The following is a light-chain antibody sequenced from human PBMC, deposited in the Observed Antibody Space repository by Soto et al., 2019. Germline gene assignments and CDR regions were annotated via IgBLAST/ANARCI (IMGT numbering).Light chain of an antibody. Sequence: EIEMTQAPATLSLAPGERFTLFCRASESVSTNLAWYQQKAGQAPRLLIYGASTRATGIPARFSGSGSGTDFTLKISRVEADDVGIYFCVQGRHWPPTFGQGTKVDI. CDR2: GAS. CDR3: VQGRHWPPT. CDR1: ESVSTN. J-gene: IGKJ1*01. V-gene: IGKV3-15*01.